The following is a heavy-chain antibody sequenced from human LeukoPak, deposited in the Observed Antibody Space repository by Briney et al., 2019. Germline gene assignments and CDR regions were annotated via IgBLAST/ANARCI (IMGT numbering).Heavy chain of an antibody. D-gene: IGHD6-6*01. CDR3: VRDPSSVRLPFGS. V-gene: IGHV3-48*01. J-gene: IGHJ4*02. CDR1: GFTFSSYD. CDR2: ISASSSGI. Sequence: GGSLRLSCAASGFTFSSYDMNWVRQAPGKGLEWISHISASSSGIFYADSVKGRFITSRDNTRSSLYLQMNSLRAEDTAVYYCVRDPSSVRLPFGSWGQGTLVTVSS.